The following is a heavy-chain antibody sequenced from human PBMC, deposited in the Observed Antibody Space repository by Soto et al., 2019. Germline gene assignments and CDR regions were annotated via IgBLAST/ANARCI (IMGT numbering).Heavy chain of an antibody. Sequence: GGSLRLSCAASGFTFSSYWMSWVRQAPGKGLEWVANIKQDGSEKYYADSVKGRFTISRDNSKNTLYLQMNSLRAEDTAVYYCAKGRIAARLYGMDVWGQGTTVTVSS. J-gene: IGHJ6*02. CDR2: IKQDGSEK. V-gene: IGHV3-7*01. D-gene: IGHD6-6*01. CDR1: GFTFSSYW. CDR3: AKGRIAARLYGMDV.